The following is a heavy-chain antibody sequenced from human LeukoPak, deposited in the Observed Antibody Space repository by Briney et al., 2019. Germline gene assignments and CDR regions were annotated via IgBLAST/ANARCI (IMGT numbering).Heavy chain of an antibody. V-gene: IGHV3-23*01. CDR3: ASGYSGSYFLFDY. CDR2: ISGSGGST. Sequence: GGSLRLSCAASGFTFSSYAMRWVRQAPGKGLEWVSAISGSGGSTYYADSVKGRFTISRDNSKNTLYLQMNSLRAEDTAVYYCASGYSGSYFLFDYWGQGTLVTVSS. D-gene: IGHD1-26*01. CDR1: GFTFSSYA. J-gene: IGHJ4*02.